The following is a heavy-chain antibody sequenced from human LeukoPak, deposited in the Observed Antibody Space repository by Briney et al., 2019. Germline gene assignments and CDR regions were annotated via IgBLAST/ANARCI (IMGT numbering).Heavy chain of an antibody. Sequence: PGGSLSLSCAASGFTFTSYAMSWVRQAPGKGLEYVSAIKNNGGGTYYASSVQGRFTVSRDNSRSTLYLQMDSLRPDDMAIYYCARVQSTVRGIQGPFDLWGQGILVTVS. V-gene: IGHV3-64*01. D-gene: IGHD3-10*01. CDR1: GFTFTSYA. CDR3: ARVQSTVRGIQGPFDL. J-gene: IGHJ4*02. CDR2: IKNNGGGT.